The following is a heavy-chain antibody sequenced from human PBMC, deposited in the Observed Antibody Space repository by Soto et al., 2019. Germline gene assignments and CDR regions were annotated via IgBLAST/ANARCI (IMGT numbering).Heavy chain of an antibody. CDR2: IYYSGSS. D-gene: IGHD1-26*01. CDR1: GGSISSGIYH. CDR3: ARVEGSSYYFRHDC. V-gene: IGHV4-31*03. Sequence: SETLSVTCTVSGGSISSGIYHWSWIRHHPGKGLEWIGSIYYSGSSYYNPSLKSRATISIDTSKDQFSLRLGSVTAADTAVYYCARVEGSSYYFRHDCWGRGTLVTVSS. J-gene: IGHJ4*02.